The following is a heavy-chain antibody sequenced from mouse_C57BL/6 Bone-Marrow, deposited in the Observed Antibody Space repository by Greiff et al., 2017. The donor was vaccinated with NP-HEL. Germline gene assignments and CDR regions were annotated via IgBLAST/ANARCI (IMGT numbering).Heavy chain of an antibody. CDR1: GFTFSDFY. V-gene: IGHV7-1*01. CDR3: ARDAGPGTTWFAY. D-gene: IGHD1-3*01. Sequence: EVQRVESGGGLVQSGRSLRLSCATSGFTFSDFYMEWVRQAPGKGLEWIAASRNKANDYTTEYSASVKGRFIVSRDTSQSILYLQMNALRAEDTAIYYCARDAGPGTTWFAYWGQGTLVTVSA. CDR2: SRNKANDYTT. J-gene: IGHJ3*01.